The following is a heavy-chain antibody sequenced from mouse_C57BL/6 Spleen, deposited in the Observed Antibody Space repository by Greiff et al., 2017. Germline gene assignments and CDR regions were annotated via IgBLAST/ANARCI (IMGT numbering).Heavy chain of an antibody. CDR1: GFTFSSYA. D-gene: IGHD2-4*01. Sequence: EVQLVESGGGLVKPGGSLKLSCAAYGFTFSSYAMSWVRQTPEKRLEWVATISDGGSYTYYPDNVKGRFTISRDNAKNNLYLQMSHLKSEDTAMYYCARGDYDANYAMDYWGQGTSVTVSS. CDR3: ARGDYDANYAMDY. J-gene: IGHJ4*01. V-gene: IGHV5-4*01. CDR2: ISDGGSYT.